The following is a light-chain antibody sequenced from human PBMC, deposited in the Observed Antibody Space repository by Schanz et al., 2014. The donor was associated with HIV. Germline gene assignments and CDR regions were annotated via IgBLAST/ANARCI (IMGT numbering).Light chain of an antibody. CDR2: DAS. V-gene: IGKV1-33*01. J-gene: IGKJ4*01. CDR3: QQYDNLTPIS. CDR1: QGISSY. Sequence: IQMTQSPSSLSASVGDRVTITCRASQGISSYLAWYQQKPGKAPKLLIYDASNLETGVPSRFSGSGSGTDFTFTISSLQPEDIATYYCQQYDNLTPISFGGGTKVEIK.